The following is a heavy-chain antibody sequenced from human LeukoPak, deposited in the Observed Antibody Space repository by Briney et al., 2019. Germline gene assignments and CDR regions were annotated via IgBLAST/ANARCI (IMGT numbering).Heavy chain of an antibody. CDR1: GFTFSSYA. J-gene: IGHJ4*02. V-gene: IGHV3-23*01. CDR2: ISGSGGST. CDR3: MTALYSSSWYYFDY. Sequence: GGSLRLSCAASGFTFSSYAMSWVRQAPGKGLEGVSAISGSGGSTYYADSVKGRFTISRDNSKNTLYLQMNSLRAEDTAVYYCMTALYSSSWYYFDYWGQGTLVTVSS. D-gene: IGHD6-13*01.